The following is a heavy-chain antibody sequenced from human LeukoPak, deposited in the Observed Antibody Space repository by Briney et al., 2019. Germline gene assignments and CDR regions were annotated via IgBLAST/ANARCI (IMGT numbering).Heavy chain of an antibody. CDR2: IWYDGSTK. CDR1: GFTFSRYG. J-gene: IGHJ4*02. CDR3: VRGHRVGATSFDH. V-gene: IGHV3-33*01. Sequence: GGALRLSCAASGFTFSRYGMHWVRQAPGKGQGWVAVIWYDGSTKECADSVKGRFSISRDNPKNTLYLQMNSLRAEDTAVYYCVRGHRVGATSFDHWGEGTLVTVSS. D-gene: IGHD1-26*01.